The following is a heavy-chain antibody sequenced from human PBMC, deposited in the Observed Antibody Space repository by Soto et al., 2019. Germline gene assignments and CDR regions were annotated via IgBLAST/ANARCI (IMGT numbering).Heavy chain of an antibody. V-gene: IGHV1-46*03. D-gene: IGHD6-6*01. J-gene: IGHJ4*02. CDR1: GYTFTSFY. Sequence: QVQLVQSGAEVKEPGASVKISCKASGYTFTSFYIHWVRQAPGQGLEWMGIVNPNGGSTNYAQNFKGRITISRDTSTSKVYMDLSSLRSEDTAVYYCVRGLASGDYWGQGTLVTVSS. CDR3: VRGLASGDY. CDR2: VNPNGGST.